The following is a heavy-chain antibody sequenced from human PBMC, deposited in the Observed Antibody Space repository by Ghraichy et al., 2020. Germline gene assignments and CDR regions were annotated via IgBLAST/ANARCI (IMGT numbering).Heavy chain of an antibody. Sequence: GGSLRLSCAASGFTFSSYSMNWVRQAPGKGLEWVSSISSSSSYIYYADSVKGRFTISRDNAKNSLYLQMNSLRAEDTAVYYCAREAHLSGTYYDFWSGYYGYGMDVWGQGTTVTVSS. V-gene: IGHV3-21*01. CDR1: GFTFSSYS. CDR2: ISSSSSYI. D-gene: IGHD3-3*01. CDR3: AREAHLSGTYYDFWSGYYGYGMDV. J-gene: IGHJ6*02.